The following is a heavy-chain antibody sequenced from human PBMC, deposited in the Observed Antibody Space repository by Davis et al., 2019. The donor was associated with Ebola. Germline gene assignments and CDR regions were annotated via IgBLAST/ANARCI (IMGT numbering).Heavy chain of an antibody. J-gene: IGHJ3*02. Sequence: GESLKISCAASGFTFSSYAMSWVRQAPGKGLEWVSAISGSGGSTYYADSVKGRFTISRDNSKNTLYLQMNSLRAEDTAVYYCARDQTTEDVLDAFDIWGQGTMVTVSS. CDR1: GFTFSSYA. V-gene: IGHV3-23*01. CDR3: ARDQTTEDVLDAFDI. CDR2: ISGSGGST. D-gene: IGHD4-17*01.